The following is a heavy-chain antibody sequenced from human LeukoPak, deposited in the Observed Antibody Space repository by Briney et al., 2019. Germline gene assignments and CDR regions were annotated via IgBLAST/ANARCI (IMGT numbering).Heavy chain of an antibody. J-gene: IGHJ5*02. Sequence: SVKVSCKASGGTFSSYAISWVRQAPGQGLEWMGGIIPNFGTANYAQKFQGRVTITADESTSTAYMELSSLRSEDTAVYYCARAVNYDSSGYYIPGWFDPWGQGTLVTVSS. CDR1: GGTFSSYA. CDR2: IIPNFGTA. D-gene: IGHD3-22*01. CDR3: ARAVNYDSSGYYIPGWFDP. V-gene: IGHV1-69*13.